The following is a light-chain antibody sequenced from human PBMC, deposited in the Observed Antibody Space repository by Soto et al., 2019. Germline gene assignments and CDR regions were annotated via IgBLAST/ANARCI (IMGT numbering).Light chain of an antibody. CDR3: HQYCSSPRT. CDR1: QSVGSNY. CDR2: GAS. V-gene: IGKV3-20*01. J-gene: IGKJ2*01. Sequence: EIVLTQSPGTLSLSPGERATLSCRASQSVGSNYLAWYQQTPGQAPKLLIYGASSRATGIPDRFSGSGSVTDFTLTISSLEPEDFAVYYCHQYCSSPRTFGQGTKLEIK.